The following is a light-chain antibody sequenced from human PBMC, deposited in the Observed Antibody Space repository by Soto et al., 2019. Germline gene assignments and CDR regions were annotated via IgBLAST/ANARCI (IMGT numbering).Light chain of an antibody. Sequence: SASGSPGQSVTISCTGTSSDVGGYDYVSWYQQHPGKAPKLMIYEVTKRPSGVPDRFSGSKSGNTASLTVSGLQAEDEADYYCSSYAGSNNFVFGTGTKVTVL. CDR1: SSDVGGYDY. V-gene: IGLV2-8*01. CDR2: EVT. CDR3: SSYAGSNNFV. J-gene: IGLJ1*01.